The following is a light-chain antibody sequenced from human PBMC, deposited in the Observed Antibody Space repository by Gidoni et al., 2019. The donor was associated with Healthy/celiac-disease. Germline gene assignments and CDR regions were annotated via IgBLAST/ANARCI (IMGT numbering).Light chain of an antibody. J-gene: IGKJ5*01. Sequence: AIQLTQSPSSLSASVGDSVTITCRASQGISSALAWYQQKPGKAPKLLSYDASSLESGVPARFSGSGSGTDCTLTISSRQPEDFATYYCQQFNSYPITFGQGTRLEIK. V-gene: IGKV1-13*02. CDR2: DAS. CDR3: QQFNSYPIT. CDR1: QGISSA.